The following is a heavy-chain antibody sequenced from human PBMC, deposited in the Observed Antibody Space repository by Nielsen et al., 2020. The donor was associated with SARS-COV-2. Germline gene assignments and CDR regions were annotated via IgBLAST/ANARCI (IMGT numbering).Heavy chain of an antibody. CDR2: IFHNGRT. CDR1: GGSISSYY. CDR3: ARLLREKDVVVIPTAHA. V-gene: IGHV4-59*08. J-gene: IGHJ5*02. D-gene: IGHD2-2*01. Sequence: SETLSLTCTVSGGSISSYYWSWLRQPPGKGLEWIGWIFHNGRTNYNPSLKSRLTISVDTSKNQFSLKLSSVTAADTAVYYCARLLREKDVVVIPTAHAWGQGTLVTVSS.